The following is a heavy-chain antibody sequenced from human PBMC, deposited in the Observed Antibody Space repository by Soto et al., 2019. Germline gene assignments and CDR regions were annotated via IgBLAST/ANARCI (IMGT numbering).Heavy chain of an antibody. J-gene: IGHJ5*02. CDR2: IYWDDDK. CDR3: AHIPNYYQSAWFEP. D-gene: IGHD3-10*01. V-gene: IGHV2-5*02. CDR1: GFSLTTRGVG. Sequence: QITLKESGPTLVKPTQTLTLTCTFSGFSLTTRGVGVGWIRQPPGKALECLALIYWDDDKRYSPSLQSRLSITQDTSKHHVVLTMPNVDPVDTATYYCAHIPNYYQSAWFEPRGQGTLVAVSS.